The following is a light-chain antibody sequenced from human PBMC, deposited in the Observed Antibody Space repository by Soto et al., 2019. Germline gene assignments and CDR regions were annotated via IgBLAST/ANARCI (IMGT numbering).Light chain of an antibody. CDR3: CSYTTSNTRQIV. V-gene: IGLV2-14*01. CDR1: SSDVGGYNY. Sequence: QSVLTQPASVSGSPGQSITISCTGTSSDVGGYNYVSWYQQHPGKAPKLMIYDVSSRPSGVSNRFSGSKSGNTASLTISGLRAEDEADYYCCSYTTSNTRQIVFGTGTKVTVL. J-gene: IGLJ1*01. CDR2: DVS.